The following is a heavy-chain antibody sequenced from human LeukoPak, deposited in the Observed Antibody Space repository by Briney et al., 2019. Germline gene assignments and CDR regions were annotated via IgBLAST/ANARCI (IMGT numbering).Heavy chain of an antibody. V-gene: IGHV3-30*02. CDR2: IRYDGGNK. D-gene: IGHD5-24*01. CDR1: GFTFSTYA. Sequence: PGGSLRLSCAASGFTFSTYAMHWVRQAPGKGLEWVAFIRYDGGNKYYADSVKGRFTISRDNSKNTLYLQMNSPRPEDTAVYYCAKDGPRRDGYNDHWGQGTLVTVSS. J-gene: IGHJ4*02. CDR3: AKDGPRRDGYNDH.